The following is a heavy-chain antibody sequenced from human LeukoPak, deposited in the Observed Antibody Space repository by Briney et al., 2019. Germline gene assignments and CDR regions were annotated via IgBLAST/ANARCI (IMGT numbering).Heavy chain of an antibody. CDR2: LSYTRKT. CDR3: SEGYFEPFDH. Sequence: PSETLSLTCVVSGASVSSSHWNWIRQLPGKRLEWIGCLSYTRKTDYNPSLTSRVTISLDTSKNQVSLKLRSVTPADTAVYYCSEGYFEPFDHWGQGTLVTVSS. CDR1: GASVSSSH. V-gene: IGHV4-59*02. J-gene: IGHJ4*02. D-gene: IGHD2/OR15-2a*01.